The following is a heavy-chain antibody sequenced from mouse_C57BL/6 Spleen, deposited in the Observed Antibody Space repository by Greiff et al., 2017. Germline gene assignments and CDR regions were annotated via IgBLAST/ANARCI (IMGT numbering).Heavy chain of an antibody. V-gene: IGHV5-6*01. J-gene: IGHJ4*01. D-gene: IGHD3-2*02. CDR3: ARGAQATNYYAMDY. CDR1: GFTFSSYG. Sequence: EVQGVESGGDLVKPGGSLKLSCAASGFTFSSYGMSWVRQTPDKRLEWVATISSGGSYTYYPDSVKGRFTISRDNAKNTLYLQMSSLKSEDTAMYYCARGAQATNYYAMDYWGQGTSVTVSS. CDR2: ISSGGSYT.